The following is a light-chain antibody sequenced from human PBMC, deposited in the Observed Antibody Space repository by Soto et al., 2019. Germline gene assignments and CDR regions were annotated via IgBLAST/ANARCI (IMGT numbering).Light chain of an antibody. Sequence: QSVMTQPPSVSAAPGQRVTISCSGSSSNIGGNSVSWYQQLPGRAPKLLIYDDDKRPSGIPDRFSGSKSGTSATLGITGFQTGDEADYYCGSWDSSLSAYVFGTGTKLTVL. CDR3: GSWDSSLSAYV. J-gene: IGLJ1*01. CDR2: DDD. CDR1: SSNIGGNS. V-gene: IGLV1-51*01.